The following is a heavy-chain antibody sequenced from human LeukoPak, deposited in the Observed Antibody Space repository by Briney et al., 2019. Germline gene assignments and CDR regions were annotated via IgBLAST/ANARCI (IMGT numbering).Heavy chain of an antibody. Sequence: SQTLSLTCTVTGGSISTGTYYWSWIRQPAGKGLEWIGRIYSSRSTNYNPSLKSRVTISIDTSKNQFSLNLSSVTAADTAVYYCARGRLTWDHCWFDPCGQGALVTVSS. J-gene: IGHJ5*02. D-gene: IGHD1-26*01. CDR1: GGSISTGTYY. CDR3: ARGRLTWDHCWFDP. CDR2: IYSSRST. V-gene: IGHV4-61*02.